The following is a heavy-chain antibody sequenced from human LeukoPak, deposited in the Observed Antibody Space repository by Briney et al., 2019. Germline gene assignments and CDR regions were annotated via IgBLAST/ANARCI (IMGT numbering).Heavy chain of an antibody. D-gene: IGHD2-21*01. V-gene: IGHV3-7*01. CDR1: EFTFRTCW. CDR2: INQGGGDT. CDR3: ARLLGDRTIYDY. Sequence: PGGSLRLSCAASEFTFRTCWMSWVRQAPGKGLEWVASINQGGGDTYYAESVKGRFTISRDNAMNSFFLQMNNLRVEDTAVYYCARLLGDRTIYDYWGQGTLVTVSS. J-gene: IGHJ4*02.